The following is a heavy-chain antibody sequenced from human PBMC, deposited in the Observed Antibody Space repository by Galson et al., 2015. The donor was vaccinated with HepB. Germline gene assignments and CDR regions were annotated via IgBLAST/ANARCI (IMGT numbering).Heavy chain of an antibody. CDR2: IIPILGMT. V-gene: IGHV1-69*04. Sequence: SVKVSCKATGGTFSSYAISWVRQAPGQGLEWMGRIIPILGMTNYAQKFQGRVAITADRSTSTAYMELGSLRSEDTAVYYCARDSHLVTISDLYYFDYWGQGTLVTVSS. J-gene: IGHJ4*02. D-gene: IGHD3-9*01. CDR3: ARDSHLVTISDLYYFDY. CDR1: GGTFSSYA.